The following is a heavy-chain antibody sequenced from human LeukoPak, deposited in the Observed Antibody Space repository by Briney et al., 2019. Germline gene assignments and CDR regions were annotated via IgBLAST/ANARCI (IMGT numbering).Heavy chain of an antibody. J-gene: IGHJ4*02. CDR3: VRDLGGRSGH. D-gene: IGHD1-26*01. Sequence: GGSLRLSCAASGFTFSSNWMHWVRQAPGKGLVWVSRINEDGSTTNYADSVKGRSTIFRDNAKNTLYLQMNSLRAEDTAVYYCVRDLGGRSGHWGQGTLVTVSS. CDR2: INEDGSTT. CDR1: GFTFSSNW. V-gene: IGHV3-74*01.